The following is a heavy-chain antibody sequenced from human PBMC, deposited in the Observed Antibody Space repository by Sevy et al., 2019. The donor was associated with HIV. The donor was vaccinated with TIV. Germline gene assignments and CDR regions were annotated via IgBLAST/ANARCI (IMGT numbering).Heavy chain of an antibody. J-gene: IGHJ4*02. Sequence: GGSLRLSCAASGFTFSSYAMHWVRQAPGKGLEWVSVISYDGSNKYYADSGKGRFTISRNNSKNTLYLQMNSLRAEDTAVYYCARGWDIVVVPAANQFDYWGQGTLVTVSS. CDR2: ISYDGSNK. V-gene: IGHV3-30-3*01. CDR3: ARGWDIVVVPAANQFDY. D-gene: IGHD2-2*01. CDR1: GFTFSSYA.